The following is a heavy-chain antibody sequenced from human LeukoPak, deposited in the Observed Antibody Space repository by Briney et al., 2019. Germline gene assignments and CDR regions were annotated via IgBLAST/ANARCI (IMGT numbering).Heavy chain of an antibody. V-gene: IGHV1-2*02. CDR3: ARTYHLLRGVSPFGD. CDR2: ITPKSGAT. J-gene: IGHJ4*02. Sequence: ASVKVSCKASGYTFTHYYIHWVRQAPGQGLEWMGWITPKSGATIYAQTFKGRVSMTSDTSVSTAYMELNSLRSDDTAVYYCARTYHLLRGVSPFGDWGQGTLVSVSP. D-gene: IGHD3-10*01. CDR1: GYTFTHYY.